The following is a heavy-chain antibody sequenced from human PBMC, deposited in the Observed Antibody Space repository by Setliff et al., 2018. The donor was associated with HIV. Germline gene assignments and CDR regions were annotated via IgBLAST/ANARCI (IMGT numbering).Heavy chain of an antibody. Sequence: ASVKVSCKASGYTFTSHGISWVRQAPGQGREWMGWISAYNGNTNYAQKFQGRVTITADDSTSTAYMEMSSLRSEDTAVYYCAGGDTPMGIWGDYFDNWGQGTLVTVSS. D-gene: IGHD5-18*01. V-gene: IGHV1-18*01. CDR2: ISAYNGNT. CDR3: AGGDTPMGIWGDYFDN. J-gene: IGHJ4*02. CDR1: GYTFTSHG.